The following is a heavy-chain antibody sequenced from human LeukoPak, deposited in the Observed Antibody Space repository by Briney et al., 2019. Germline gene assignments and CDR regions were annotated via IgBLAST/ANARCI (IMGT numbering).Heavy chain of an antibody. CDR3: ARGHDYGDYVFYYYYYYMDV. CDR2: ISSNGGST. CDR1: GFTFSSYA. D-gene: IGHD4-17*01. V-gene: IGHV3-64*01. J-gene: IGHJ6*03. Sequence: PGGSLRLSCAASGFTFSSYAMHWVRQAPGKGLEYVSAISSNGGSTYHANSVKGRFTISRDNSKNTLYLQMGSLRAEDMAVYYCARGHDYGDYVFYYYYYYMDVWGKGTTVTVSS.